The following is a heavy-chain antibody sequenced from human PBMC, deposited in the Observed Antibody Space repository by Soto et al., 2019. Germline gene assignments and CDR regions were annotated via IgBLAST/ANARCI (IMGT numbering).Heavy chain of an antibody. V-gene: IGHV4-59*08. CDR1: GGSISSYY. J-gene: IGHJ6*03. Sequence: SETLSLTCTVSGGSISSYYWSWIRQPPGKGLEWIGYIYYSGSTNYNPSLKSRVTISVDTSKNQFSLKLSSVTAADTAVYYCARLGSGYDHTSYYYYYMDVWGKGTTVTVSS. D-gene: IGHD5-12*01. CDR3: ARLGSGYDHTSYYYYYMDV. CDR2: IYYSGST.